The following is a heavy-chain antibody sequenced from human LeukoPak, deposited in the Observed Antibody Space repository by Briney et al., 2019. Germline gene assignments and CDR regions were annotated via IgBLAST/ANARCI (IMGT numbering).Heavy chain of an antibody. Sequence: GGSLRLSCAASGFTFSSYSMNWVGQAPGKGLEWVSSISSSSSYIYYADSVKGRFTISRDNAKNSLYLQMNSLRAEDTAVYYCARGSSGWPNYFDYWGQGTLVTVSS. CDR3: ARGSSGWPNYFDY. J-gene: IGHJ4*02. CDR1: GFTFSSYS. V-gene: IGHV3-21*01. CDR2: ISSSSSYI. D-gene: IGHD6-19*01.